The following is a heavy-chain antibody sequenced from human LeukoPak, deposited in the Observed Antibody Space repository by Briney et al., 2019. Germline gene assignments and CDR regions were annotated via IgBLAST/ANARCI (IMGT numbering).Heavy chain of an antibody. D-gene: IGHD6-19*01. CDR2: IYYGGST. CDR3: ARGRLMAGFFDY. V-gene: IGHV4-61*01. J-gene: IGHJ4*02. CDR1: GVSVSSGSYY. Sequence: SETLSLTCTVSGVSVSSGSYYWSWIRQPPGKGLEWIGYIYYGGSTNYNPSLKSRVTISVDTSKNQFSLKLSSVTAADTAVYYCARGRLMAGFFDYWGQGTLVTVSS.